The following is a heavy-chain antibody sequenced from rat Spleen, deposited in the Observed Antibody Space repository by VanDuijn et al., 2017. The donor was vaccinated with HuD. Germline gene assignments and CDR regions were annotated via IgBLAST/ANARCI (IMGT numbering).Heavy chain of an antibody. J-gene: IGHJ2*01. V-gene: IGHV5-31*01. Sequence: EVQLVESGGDLVQPGRSVRLSCVASGFTFNNYWMTWIRQAPGKGLEWVASITNAAGKVYYRASVKGPFTISRDNAKSTLYLQMDSLRAEDTATYYCARHTPLYYFDYWGQGVMVTVSS. CDR2: ITNAAGKV. CDR3: ARHTPLYYFDY. CDR1: GFTFNNYW. D-gene: IGHD1-4*01.